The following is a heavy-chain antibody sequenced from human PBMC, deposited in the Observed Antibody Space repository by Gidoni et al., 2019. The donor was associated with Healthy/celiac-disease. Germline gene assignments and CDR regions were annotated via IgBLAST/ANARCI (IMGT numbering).Heavy chain of an antibody. CDR3: ARDPHYDSSGYSYYFDY. J-gene: IGHJ4*02. CDR2: MWYDGSNK. D-gene: IGHD3-22*01. V-gene: IGHV3-33*01. CDR1: GLTFRSYG. Sequence: QVQRVETGGGVGQPGRSLRLAGAAAGLTFRSYGMHWVRQAPGKGLVWVAVMWYDGSNKYYADSVKGRFTISRDNSKNTLYLQMNSLRAEDTAVYYCARDPHYDSSGYSYYFDYWGQGTLVTVSS.